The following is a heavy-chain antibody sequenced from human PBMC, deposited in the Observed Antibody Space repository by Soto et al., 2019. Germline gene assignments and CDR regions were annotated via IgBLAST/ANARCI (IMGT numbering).Heavy chain of an antibody. Sequence: SVTMCVTCAVYGGYFSGYYWSWIRQPPGKGLEWIGEINHSGSTNYNPSLKSRVTISVDTSKNQFSLKLSSVTAADTAVYYCARIDGANVDYWGQGTLVTVSS. D-gene: IGHD4-17*01. CDR3: ARIDGANVDY. V-gene: IGHV4-34*01. CDR2: INHSGST. CDR1: GGYFSGYY. J-gene: IGHJ4*02.